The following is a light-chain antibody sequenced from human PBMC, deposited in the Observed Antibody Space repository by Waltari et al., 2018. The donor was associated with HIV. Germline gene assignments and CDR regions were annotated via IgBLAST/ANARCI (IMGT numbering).Light chain of an antibody. CDR1: ERVLSSSNNVDY. CDR2: PAS. CDR3: QQYYATPT. V-gene: IGKV4-1*01. Sequence: EILLTQSPETLSVSLGDRAAIHCKSEERVLSSSNNVDYFAWSQHKPGHPPNLLFSPASTRASGVPARFTASVSRTDFSLAIDDLRADDVGFYLCQQYYATPTFGRGTQL. J-gene: IGKJ5*01.